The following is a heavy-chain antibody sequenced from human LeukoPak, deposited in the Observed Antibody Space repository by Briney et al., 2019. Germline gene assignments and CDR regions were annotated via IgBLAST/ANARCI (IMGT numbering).Heavy chain of an antibody. V-gene: IGHV3-30*03. J-gene: IGHJ4*02. CDR2: ISYDGSNK. Sequence: GGSLRLSCAASGFTFSTYGMHWVRQALGKGLEWVAVISYDGSNKYYTDSVKGRFTISRDNSKNTLYLQMNSLRTEDTAVYYCARATDLFDYWGQGTLVTVSS. D-gene: IGHD1-1*01. CDR1: GFTFSTYG. CDR3: ARATDLFDY.